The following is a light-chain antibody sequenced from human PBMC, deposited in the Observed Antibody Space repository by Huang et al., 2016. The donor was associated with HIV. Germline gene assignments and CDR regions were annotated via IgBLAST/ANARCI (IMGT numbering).Light chain of an antibody. CDR1: QSVLYSSNNKNY. J-gene: IGKJ1*01. V-gene: IGKV4-1*01. Sequence: DIVMTQSPDSLTVSLGERATINCKSSQSVLYSSNNKNYLAWYQQKPGQSPKLLIYWASTRESRGPDRFSGSGSGTDFSLTINSLQAEDVAVYYCQQYYSTPRTFGQGTKVEIK. CDR3: QQYYSTPRT. CDR2: WAS.